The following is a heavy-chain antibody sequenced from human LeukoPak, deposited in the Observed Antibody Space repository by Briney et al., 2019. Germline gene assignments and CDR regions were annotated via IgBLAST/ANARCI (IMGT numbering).Heavy chain of an antibody. V-gene: IGHV3-23*01. CDR3: AKEGYCSSTSCSPYFDY. Sequence: GGSLRLSCAASGFTFSSYAMSWVRQAPGKGLEWVSAISGSGGSTYYADSVKGRFTISRDNSMNTLYLQMNSLRAEDTAVYYCAKEGYCSSTSCSPYFDYWGQGTLVTVSS. D-gene: IGHD2-2*01. J-gene: IGHJ4*02. CDR1: GFTFSSYA. CDR2: ISGSGGST.